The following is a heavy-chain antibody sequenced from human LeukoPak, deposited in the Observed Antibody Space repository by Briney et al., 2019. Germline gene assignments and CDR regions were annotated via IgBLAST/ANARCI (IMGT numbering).Heavy chain of an antibody. Sequence: SETLSLTCTVSGGSISSYYWSWIRQPAGKGLEWIGRIYTSGSTNYNPSLKSRVTMSVDTSKNQFSLKLSSVTAADTAVYYCARGVAAAGTPHNWFDPWGQGTLVTVSS. CDR1: GGSISSYY. CDR3: ARGVAAAGTPHNWFDP. D-gene: IGHD6-13*01. V-gene: IGHV4-4*07. J-gene: IGHJ5*02. CDR2: IYTSGST.